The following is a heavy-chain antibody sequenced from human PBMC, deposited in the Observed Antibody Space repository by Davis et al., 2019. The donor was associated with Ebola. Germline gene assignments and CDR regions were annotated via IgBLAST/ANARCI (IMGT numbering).Heavy chain of an antibody. V-gene: IGHV1-18*04. J-gene: IGHJ4*02. CDR1: GYMFTNYG. CDR2: ISGYNGNT. D-gene: IGHD2-8*01. Sequence: ASVKVSCKASGYMFTNYGISWVRQAPGQGLEWMGWISGYNGNTDYAQTVQGRVSMTRDTSISTAYMELSRLRSDDTAVYYCARGVGVLVLMVYAIDYWGQGTLVTVSS. CDR3: ARGVGVLVLMVYAIDY.